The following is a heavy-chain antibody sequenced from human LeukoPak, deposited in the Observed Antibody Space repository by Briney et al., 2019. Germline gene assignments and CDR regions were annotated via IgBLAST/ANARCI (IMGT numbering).Heavy chain of an antibody. J-gene: IGHJ3*02. Sequence: SETLSLTCTVSGGSISSYYWSWIRQPPGKGLEWIGYIYYSGSTYYNPSLKSRVTIDTSKNQFSLKLSSVTAADTAVYYCASIITDNAFDIWGQGTMVTVSS. CDR3: ASIITDNAFDI. V-gene: IGHV4-59*12. D-gene: IGHD3-10*01. CDR2: IYYSGST. CDR1: GGSISSYY.